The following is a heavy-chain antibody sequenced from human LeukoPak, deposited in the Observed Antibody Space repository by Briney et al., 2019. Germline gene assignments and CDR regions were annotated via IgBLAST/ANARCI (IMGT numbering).Heavy chain of an antibody. CDR3: AKVPVAGTLLFDY. D-gene: IGHD6-19*01. CDR1: GFTVSSNY. CDR2: ISGSGGST. Sequence: GGSLRLSCAASGFTVSSNYMSWVRQAPGKGLEWVSAISGSGGSTYYADSVKGRFTISRDNSKNTLYLQMNSLRAEDTAVYYCAKVPVAGTLLFDYWGQGTLVTVSS. V-gene: IGHV3-23*01. J-gene: IGHJ4*02.